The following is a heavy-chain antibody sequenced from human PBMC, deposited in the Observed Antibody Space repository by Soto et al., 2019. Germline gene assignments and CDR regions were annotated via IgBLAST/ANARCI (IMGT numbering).Heavy chain of an antibody. V-gene: IGHV3-23*01. CDR3: ARSYVDTAHPYYYYGMDV. CDR1: GFTFSSYA. J-gene: IGHJ6*02. D-gene: IGHD5-18*01. CDR2: ISGSGGST. Sequence: GGSLRLSCAASGFTFSSYAMSWVRQAPGKGLEWVSAISGSGGSTYYADSVKGRFTISRDNSKNTLYLQMNSLRAEDTAVYYCARSYVDTAHPYYYYGMDVWGQGTTVTVSS.